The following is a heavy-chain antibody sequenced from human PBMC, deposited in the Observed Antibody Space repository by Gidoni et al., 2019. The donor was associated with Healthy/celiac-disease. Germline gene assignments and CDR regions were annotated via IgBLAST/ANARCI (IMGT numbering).Heavy chain of an antibody. Sequence: QVQLPQSGAEVKKPGSSVKVSSKASGGTFSSYAISWVRQAPGQGLEWMGGSIPTFGTPNYAQKFQGRATITADESTSTAYMERSSLRSEDTAVYYCASARGYYDSSVHYYYGMDVWGQGTTVTVSS. CDR3: ASARGYYDSSVHYYYGMDV. D-gene: IGHD3-22*01. CDR1: GGTFSSYA. V-gene: IGHV1-69*01. J-gene: IGHJ6*02. CDR2: SIPTFGTP.